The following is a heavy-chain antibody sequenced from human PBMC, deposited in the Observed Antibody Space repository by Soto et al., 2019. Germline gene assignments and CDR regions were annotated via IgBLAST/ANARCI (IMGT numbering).Heavy chain of an antibody. D-gene: IGHD1-1*01. Sequence: QITLKESAPTRVKSTQTLTLTCTFSGFSLTSRPMGVGWIRQPPGKALEWLAFIYWDDDKRYSPSLRSRLTITKDTSGNQVVLTMTNMDPVDTATYYCAHRLSGYNWNGGYFDYWGQGALVTVSS. CDR3: AHRLSGYNWNGGYFDY. J-gene: IGHJ4*02. CDR1: GFSLTSRPMG. V-gene: IGHV2-5*02. CDR2: IYWDDDK.